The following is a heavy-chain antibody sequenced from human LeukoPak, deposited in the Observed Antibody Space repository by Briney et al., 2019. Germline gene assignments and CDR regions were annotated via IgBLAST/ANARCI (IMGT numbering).Heavy chain of an antibody. CDR3: ARAYLYWGSHGFADGRLDF. CDR1: GGTFSSYA. Sequence: ASVKVSCKASGGTFSSYAISWVRQAPGQGLEWMGWINTYNGDTKYAQKLQGRVTMTTDTSTSVGYMELRSLRSDDTAVYYCARAYLYWGSHGFADGRLDFWGQGTLVTVSS. D-gene: IGHD3-16*01. J-gene: IGHJ4*02. V-gene: IGHV1-18*01. CDR2: INTYNGDT.